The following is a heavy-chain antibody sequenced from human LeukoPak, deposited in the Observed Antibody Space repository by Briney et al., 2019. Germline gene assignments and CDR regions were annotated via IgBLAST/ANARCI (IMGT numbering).Heavy chain of an antibody. CDR2: ISSSGSTI. J-gene: IGHJ4*02. CDR3: ARDQSSLWLVPYYFDY. D-gene: IGHD6-19*01. Sequence: PGGSLRLSCAASGFTFSDYYMSWIRRAPGKGLEWVSYISSSGSTIYYADSVKGRFTISRDNAKNSLYLQMNSLRAEDTAVYYCARDQSSLWLVPYYFDYWGQGTLVTVSS. V-gene: IGHV3-11*01. CDR1: GFTFSDYY.